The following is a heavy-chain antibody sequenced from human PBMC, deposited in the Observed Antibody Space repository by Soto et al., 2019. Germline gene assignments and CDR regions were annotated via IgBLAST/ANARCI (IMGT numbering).Heavy chain of an antibody. CDR3: AGGGGGDVLLWFGELGMDV. CDR1: GVSISSGGYS. CDR2: IYHSGIT. D-gene: IGHD3-10*01. V-gene: IGHV4-30-2*02. Sequence: SVTLSLTCVVSGVSISSGGYSWSWIRQPPGKGLEWIGYIYHSGITYYNPSLRSRVTISVHKSTSTGYMEVSNLRSEDTAVFQWAGGGGGDVLLWFGELGMDVWGLGTTVTVSS. J-gene: IGHJ6*02.